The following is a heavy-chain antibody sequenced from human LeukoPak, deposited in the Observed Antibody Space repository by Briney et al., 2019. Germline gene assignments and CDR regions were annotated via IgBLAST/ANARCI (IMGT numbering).Heavy chain of an antibody. CDR2: IIPIFGTA. J-gene: IGHJ4*02. CDR1: GCTFSSYA. CDR3: ARSRGDGLLGIDY. Sequence: SVKVSCKASGCTFSSYAISWVRQAPGQGLEWMGGIIPIFGTANYAQKFQGRVTITADESTSTAYMELSSLRSEDTAVYYCARSRGDGLLGIDYWGQGTLVTVSS. V-gene: IGHV1-69*01. D-gene: IGHD3/OR15-3a*01.